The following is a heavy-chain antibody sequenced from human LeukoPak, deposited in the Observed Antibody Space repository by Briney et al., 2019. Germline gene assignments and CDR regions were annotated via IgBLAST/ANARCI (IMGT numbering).Heavy chain of an antibody. D-gene: IGHD5-18*01. Sequence: SVKVSCKASGATFSSYAISWVRQAPGQGLEWRGRIIPIFGIANYAQKFQGRVTITADKSTSTAYMELSSLRSEDTAVYYCASSGYSSSRGVRGNSYGMDVWGKGTTVTVSS. V-gene: IGHV1-69*04. J-gene: IGHJ6*04. CDR2: IIPIFGIA. CDR3: ASSGYSSSRGVRGNSYGMDV. CDR1: GATFSSYA.